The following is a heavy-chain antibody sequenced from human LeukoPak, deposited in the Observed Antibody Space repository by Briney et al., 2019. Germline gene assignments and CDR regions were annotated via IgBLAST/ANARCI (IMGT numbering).Heavy chain of an antibody. Sequence: GGSLRLSCAASGFTFSSYSMNWVRQAPGKGLEWISYITSSSSTIHYADSVKGRFTISRDNAKNSLFLQMNSLRDEDTAVYHCAISDSLWGQGTLVTVSS. CDR3: AISDSL. CDR2: ITSSSSTI. J-gene: IGHJ4*02. D-gene: IGHD3-22*01. CDR1: GFTFSSYS. V-gene: IGHV3-48*02.